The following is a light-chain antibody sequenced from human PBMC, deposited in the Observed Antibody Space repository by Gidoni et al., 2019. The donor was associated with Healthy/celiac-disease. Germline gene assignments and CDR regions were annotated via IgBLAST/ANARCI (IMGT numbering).Light chain of an antibody. J-gene: IGKJ1*01. CDR2: GAS. V-gene: IGKV3-20*01. Sequence: EIVLTQSPGTLSLSPGERATLSCRASQSVSSSYLAWYQQKPGQDPRLLIYGASIRATGIPDRFSGSGSGTDFTLTISRLEPEDFAVYYCQQYGSSRWTFXQXTKVEIK. CDR3: QQYGSSRWT. CDR1: QSVSSSY.